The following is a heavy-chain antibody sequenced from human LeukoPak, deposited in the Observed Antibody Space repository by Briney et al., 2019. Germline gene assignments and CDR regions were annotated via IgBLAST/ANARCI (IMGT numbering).Heavy chain of an antibody. V-gene: IGHV3-7*01. CDR2: IKQDGSEK. D-gene: IGHD3-16*01. J-gene: IGHJ6*03. CDR1: GFTFSSYW. Sequence: TGGSLRLSCAASGFTFSSYWMSWVRQAPGKGLEWVANIKQDGSEKYYVDSVKGRFTISRDNAKNSLYLQMNSLRAEDTAVYYCTSLFGGESPQHYYYYYYMDVWGKGTTVTISS. CDR3: TSLFGGESPQHYYYYYYMDV.